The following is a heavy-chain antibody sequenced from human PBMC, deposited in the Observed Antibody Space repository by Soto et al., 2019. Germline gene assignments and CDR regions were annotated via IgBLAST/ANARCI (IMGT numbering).Heavy chain of an antibody. V-gene: IGHV3-7*01. CDR3: GRAYNNYYFDY. CDR1: GFTFSRYW. Sequence: GGSLRLSCAASGFTFSRYWMSWVRQAPGKGLEWVANMKQDGSEKYYVDSVKGRFTISRDNAKNSLYLQMNSLRAEDSAVYYCGRAYNNYYFDYWGQGILVTVSS. J-gene: IGHJ4*02. CDR2: MKQDGSEK. D-gene: IGHD4-4*01.